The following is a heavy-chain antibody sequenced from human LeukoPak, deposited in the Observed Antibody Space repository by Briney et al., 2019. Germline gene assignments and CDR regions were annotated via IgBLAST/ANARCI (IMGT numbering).Heavy chain of an antibody. CDR1: GYTFTAYY. D-gene: IGHD6-6*01. CDR3: ARGGSITARKNYFDY. J-gene: IGHJ4*02. CDR2: INPNSVGT. Sequence: ASVKVSCKAAGYTFTAYYIHWVRQAPGQGLEWMGWINPNSVGTNSAQKFQGRVTMTRDSSISTAYMEISRLTSDDTAVYHCARGGSITARKNYFDYWGQGTLVTVSS. V-gene: IGHV1-2*02.